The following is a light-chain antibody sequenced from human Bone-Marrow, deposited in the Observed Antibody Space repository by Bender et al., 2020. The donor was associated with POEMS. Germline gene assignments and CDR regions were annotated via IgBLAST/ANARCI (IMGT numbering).Light chain of an antibody. CDR2: SSH. CDR3: AVWDDSFNGWV. Sequence: QSVLTQPPSASGTPGQRVTISCSGGSSNIGAHAVNWYQHLPGTAPKLLIYSSHRRPSEVPDRFSGSRSGTSASLASSGLQSESETDYYCAVWDDSFNGWVFGGGTELTVL. V-gene: IGLV1-44*01. J-gene: IGLJ3*02. CDR1: SSNIGAHA.